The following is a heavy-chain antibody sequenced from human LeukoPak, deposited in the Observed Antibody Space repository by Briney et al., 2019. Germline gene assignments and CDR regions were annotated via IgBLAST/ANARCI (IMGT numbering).Heavy chain of an antibody. J-gene: IGHJ2*01. CDR2: ISSSGDT. D-gene: IGHD1-1*01. CDR1: GGSIDYYS. CDR3: ARHHRRGCTTLVFTGWYFDL. Sequence: NASETLSLTCTVSGGSIDYYSWSWIRQPPGKGLEWIGYISSSGDTHLNPSLKSRVTISVDTSKKQFSLNLSSVTAADTAMYYCARHHRRGCTTLVFTGWYFDLWGRGTLVTVSS. V-gene: IGHV4-59*08.